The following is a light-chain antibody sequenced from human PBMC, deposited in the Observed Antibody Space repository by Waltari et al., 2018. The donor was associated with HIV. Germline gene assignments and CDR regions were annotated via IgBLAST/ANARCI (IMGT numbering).Light chain of an antibody. CDR3: SSYTSSSTLV. Sequence: QSALTQPASVSGSPGQPFTISCTGISSDVGGYNYVSWYQQHPVKAPKLMIYEVSNRPSGFSNRFSGSKSGNTASLTISGLQAEDEADYYCSSYTSSSTLVFGGGTKLTVL. J-gene: IGLJ2*01. CDR2: EVS. CDR1: SSDVGGYNY. V-gene: IGLV2-14*01.